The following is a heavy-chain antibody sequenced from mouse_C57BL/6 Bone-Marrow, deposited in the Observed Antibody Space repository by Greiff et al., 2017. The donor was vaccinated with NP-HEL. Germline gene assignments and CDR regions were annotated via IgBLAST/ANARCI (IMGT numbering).Heavy chain of an antibody. CDR3: TLRVFYAMDY. Sequence: EVQLQQSGAELVRPGASVKLSCTASGFNIKDDYMHWVKQRPEQGLEWIGWIDPENGDTEYASKFQGKATITADTSSNTAYLQLSSLTSEDTAVYYCTLRVFYAMDYWGQGTSVTVSS. V-gene: IGHV14-4*01. CDR2: IDPENGDT. CDR1: GFNIKDDY. J-gene: IGHJ4*01. D-gene: IGHD1-1*01.